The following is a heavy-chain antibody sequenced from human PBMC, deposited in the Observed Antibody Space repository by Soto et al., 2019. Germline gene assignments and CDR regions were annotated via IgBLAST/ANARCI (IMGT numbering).Heavy chain of an antibody. V-gene: IGHV3-23*01. Sequence: EVQLLESGGGLVQPGGSLRLSCAASGFTFSSYAMSWVRQAPGQGLEWVSAIRGSGGSTYYADSVKGRFTISRDNSKNTLYLQMNSLRAEDTAVYYCAKGRGYCSSTSCYVGSDYWDQGTLVTVSS. CDR2: IRGSGGST. CDR3: AKGRGYCSSTSCYVGSDY. D-gene: IGHD2-2*01. CDR1: GFTFSSYA. J-gene: IGHJ4*02.